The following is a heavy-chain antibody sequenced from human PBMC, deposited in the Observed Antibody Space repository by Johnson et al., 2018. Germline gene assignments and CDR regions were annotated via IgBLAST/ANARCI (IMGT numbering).Heavy chain of an antibody. J-gene: IGHJ1*01. CDR1: GGSISSGSHY. Sequence: QVQLQESGPGLVKPAQTLSLIGTVSGGSISSGSHYWSWIRQPAGKGLEWIGRINPSGSTNDNPSLKSRVTMSLDTSQNQFALKLSSVTAADTAVYYCARGSYSSGWYEYFQIWGQGTLVTVSS. CDR3: ARGSYSSGWYEYFQI. CDR2: INPSGST. V-gene: IGHV4-61*02. D-gene: IGHD6-19*01.